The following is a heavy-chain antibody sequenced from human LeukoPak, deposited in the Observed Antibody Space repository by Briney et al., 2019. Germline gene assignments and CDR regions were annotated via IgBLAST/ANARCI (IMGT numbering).Heavy chain of an antibody. Sequence: PGGSLRLSCAASGFTFSSYSMNWVRQASGKGLEWVGRIKRKTDGGTTDYATPVKGRFTISRDDSKNTLYLQMNSLKTEDTAVYYCTTDWESGNYRYFDYWGQGTLVTVSS. CDR3: TTDWESGNYRYFDY. CDR1: GFTFSSYS. J-gene: IGHJ4*02. V-gene: IGHV3-15*01. CDR2: IKRKTDGGTT. D-gene: IGHD1-26*01.